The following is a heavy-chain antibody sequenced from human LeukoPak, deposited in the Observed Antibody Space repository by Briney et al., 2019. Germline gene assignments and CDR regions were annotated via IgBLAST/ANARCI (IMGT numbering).Heavy chain of an antibody. CDR3: AKNMEAQYYYYYYMDV. CDR2: ISGSGGST. V-gene: IGHV3-23*01. Sequence: GGSLRLSCEASGFTFSSYAMSWVRQAPGKGLEWVSAISGSGGSTYYADSVKGRFTISRDNSENTLYLQMNSLRAEDTAVYYCAKNMEAQYYYYYYMDVWGKGTTVTVSS. CDR1: GFTFSSYA. D-gene: IGHD3-3*01. J-gene: IGHJ6*03.